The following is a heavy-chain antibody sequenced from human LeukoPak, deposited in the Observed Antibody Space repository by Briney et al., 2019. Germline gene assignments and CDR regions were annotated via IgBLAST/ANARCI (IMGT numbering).Heavy chain of an antibody. Sequence: SETLSLTCSVSGGSIISYYWSWIRQPPGKGLGWVGYIYYTGSTNSNPSLKSRVTISVDTSKNQFSLRLTSVTAADTAVYYCARDPGIVGATTGAFDIWGQGTMVTVSS. CDR2: IYYTGST. J-gene: IGHJ3*02. CDR1: GGSIISYY. D-gene: IGHD1-26*01. V-gene: IGHV4-59*01. CDR3: ARDPGIVGATTGAFDI.